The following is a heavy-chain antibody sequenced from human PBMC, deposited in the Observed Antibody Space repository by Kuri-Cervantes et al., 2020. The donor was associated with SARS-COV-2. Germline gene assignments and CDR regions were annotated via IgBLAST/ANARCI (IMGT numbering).Heavy chain of an antibody. J-gene: IGHJ3*02. CDR1: GFTFDDYG. D-gene: IGHD3-3*01. Sequence: GESLKISCAASGFTFDDYGMSWVRQAPGKGLEWVSGINWNGGSTGYADSVKGRFTISRDNAKNSLYLQMNSLRAEDTALYYCARGDLGVTIFGVGAFDIWGQGTMVT. V-gene: IGHV3-20*04. CDR3: ARGDLGVTIFGVGAFDI. CDR2: INWNGGST.